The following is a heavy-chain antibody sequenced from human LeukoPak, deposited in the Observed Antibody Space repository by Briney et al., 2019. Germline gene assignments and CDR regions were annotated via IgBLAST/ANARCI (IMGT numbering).Heavy chain of an antibody. J-gene: IGHJ4*02. D-gene: IGHD1-26*01. CDR1: GLTFNNYA. V-gene: IGHV3-23*01. CDR2: ITSGGLT. CDR3: GQDWAWGAFGN. Sequence: SGGSLRLSCAVSGLTFNNYAMSWVRQAPGKGLEWVSGITSGGLTFYASSVKGRFTISRDNSEKTLYLQINSLRAEDTALYYCGQDWAWGAFGNWGQGALVTVSS.